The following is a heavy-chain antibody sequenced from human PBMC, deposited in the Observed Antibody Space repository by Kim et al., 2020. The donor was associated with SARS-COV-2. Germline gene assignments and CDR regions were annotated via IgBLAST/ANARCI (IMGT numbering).Heavy chain of an antibody. CDR1: GGSFSGYY. D-gene: IGHD5-12*01. J-gene: IGHJ6*02. V-gene: IGHV4-34*01. Sequence: SETLSLTCAVYGGSFSGYYWSWIRQPPGKGLEWIGEINHSGSTNYNPSLKSRVTISVDTSKNQFSLKLSSVTAADTAVYYCARGPQWLRFNYYYGMDVWGQGTTVTVSS. CDR2: INHSGST. CDR3: ARGPQWLRFNYYYGMDV.